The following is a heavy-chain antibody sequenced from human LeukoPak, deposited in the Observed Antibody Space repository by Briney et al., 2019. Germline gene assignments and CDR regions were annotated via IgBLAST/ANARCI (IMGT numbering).Heavy chain of an antibody. D-gene: IGHD2-15*01. V-gene: IGHV3-23*01. CDR2: ISGSGGST. CDR1: GFTFSSYA. Sequence: GGSLRLSCAASGFTFSSYAMSWVRQAPGKGLEWVSAISGSGGSTYYADSVKGRFTISRDNSKNTLYLQMNSLRAEDTAVYYCANSGQGYCSGGSCLGNVWGKGTTVTISS. J-gene: IGHJ6*04. CDR3: ANSGQGYCSGGSCLGNV.